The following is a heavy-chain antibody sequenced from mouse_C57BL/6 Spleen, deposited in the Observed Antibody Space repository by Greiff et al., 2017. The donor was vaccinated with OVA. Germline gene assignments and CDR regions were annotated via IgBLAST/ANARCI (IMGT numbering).Heavy chain of an antibody. CDR1: GYTFTDYE. V-gene: IGHV1-15*01. D-gene: IGHD2-4*01. J-gene: IGHJ2*01. CDR3: TREGFIYYDYDGDY. CDR2: IDPETGGT. Sequence: QVQLQQSGAELVRPGASVTLSCKASGYTFTDYEMHWVKQTPVHGLEWIGAIDPETGGTAYNQKFKGKATLTADKSSSTAYMELRSLTSEDSAVYYCTREGFIYYDYDGDYWGQGTTLTVSS.